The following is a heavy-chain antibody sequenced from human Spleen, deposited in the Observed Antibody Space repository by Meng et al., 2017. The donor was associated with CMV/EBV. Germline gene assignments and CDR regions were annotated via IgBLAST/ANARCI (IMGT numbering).Heavy chain of an antibody. CDR1: GFTFSDYY. CDR3: AKASGGYSRLAPVYFDS. V-gene: IGHV3-11*01. CDR2: ISGGGRTI. Sequence: GESLKISCAASGFTFSDYYMTWIRQAPGKGLEWVSSISGGGRTIYYTDSVKGRFTISRDNSKNSLYLQMNSLRVEDTALYYCAKASGGYSRLAPVYFDSWGQGTLVTVSS. D-gene: IGHD6-13*01. J-gene: IGHJ4*02.